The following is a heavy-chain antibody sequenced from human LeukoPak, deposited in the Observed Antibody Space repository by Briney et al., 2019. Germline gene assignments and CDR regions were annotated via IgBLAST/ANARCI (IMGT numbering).Heavy chain of an antibody. CDR1: GDSVSSNSAA. Sequence: SQTLSLTCAISGDSVSSNSAAWNWIRQSPSRGLEWLGRTYYRSKWFNDYAGSVKSRIIISPDTSKNQFSLQLNSVTPEDTAVYYCARDRDGSGWYDTNYDSWGQGTLVTVSS. J-gene: IGHJ4*02. CDR2: TYYRSKWFN. CDR3: ARDRDGSGWYDTNYDS. V-gene: IGHV6-1*01. D-gene: IGHD6-19*01.